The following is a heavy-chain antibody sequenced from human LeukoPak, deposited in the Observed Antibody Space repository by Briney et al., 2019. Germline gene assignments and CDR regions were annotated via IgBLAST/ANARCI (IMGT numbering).Heavy chain of an antibody. J-gene: IGHJ4*02. CDR2: IYTSGST. CDR1: GGSLSSSSYY. V-gene: IGHV4-39*07. CDR3: AREIAAAGTVDY. D-gene: IGHD6-13*01. Sequence: SKTLSLTCTVSGGSLSSSSYYWGWIRQPPGKGLEWIGRIYTSGSTNYNPSLKSGVTISVDTSKNQFSLKLSSVTAADTAVYYCAREIAAAGTVDYWSQGTLVTVSS.